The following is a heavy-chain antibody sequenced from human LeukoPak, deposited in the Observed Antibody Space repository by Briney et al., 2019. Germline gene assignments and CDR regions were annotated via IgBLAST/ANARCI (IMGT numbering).Heavy chain of an antibody. V-gene: IGHV4-39*01. CDR3: ARLNPSFRYYDSSGYYPDY. D-gene: IGHD3-22*01. J-gene: IGHJ4*02. CDR1: GGSISSSSYY. CDR2: IYYSGST. Sequence: SETLSLTCTVSGGSISSSSYYWGWIRQPPGKGLEWIGSIYYSGSTYYNPSLKSRVTISVDTSKNQFSLKLSSVTAADTAVYYCARLNPSFRYYDSSGYYPDYWGQGTLVTVSS.